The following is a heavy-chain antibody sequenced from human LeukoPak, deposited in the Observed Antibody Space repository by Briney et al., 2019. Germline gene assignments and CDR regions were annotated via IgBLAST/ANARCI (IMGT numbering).Heavy chain of an antibody. CDR1: GGSISSYY. V-gene: IGHV4-59*08. J-gene: IGHJ2*01. CDR3: ARCDTYSSSSWYFDL. CDR2: IYYSGST. Sequence: PSQTLSLTCTVSGGSISSYYWSWIRQPPGKGLEWIGYIYYSGSTNYNPSLKSRVTISVDTSKNQFSLKLSSVTAADTAVYYCARCDTYSSSSWYFDLWGRGTLVTVSS. D-gene: IGHD6-6*01.